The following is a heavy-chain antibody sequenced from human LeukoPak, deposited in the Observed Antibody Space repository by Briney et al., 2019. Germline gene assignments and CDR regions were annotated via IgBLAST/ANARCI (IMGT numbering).Heavy chain of an antibody. J-gene: IGHJ4*02. V-gene: IGHV3-30*02. CDR1: GFTFSSYG. Sequence: GGSLRLSCAASGFTFSSYGMHWVRQAPGKGLEWVAFIRYDGSNKYYADSVKGRFTISRDNSKNTLYLQMNSLRAEDTAVYYCAKGVGDYVWGSYILWGQGTLVTVSS. CDR2: IRYDGSNK. CDR3: AKGVGDYVWGSYIL. D-gene: IGHD3-16*01.